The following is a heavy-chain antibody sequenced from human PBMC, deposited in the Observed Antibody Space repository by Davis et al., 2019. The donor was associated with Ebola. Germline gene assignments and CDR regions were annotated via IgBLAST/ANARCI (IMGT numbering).Heavy chain of an antibody. J-gene: IGHJ3*02. Sequence: ASVKVSCKASGGTFSSYAISWVRQAPGQGLEWMGWISAYNGNTNYAQKLQGRVTMTTDTSTSTAYMELRSLRSDDTAVYYCAREGIVVKRAFDIWGQGTMVTVSS. CDR3: AREGIVVKRAFDI. V-gene: IGHV1-18*01. D-gene: IGHD2-2*01. CDR2: ISAYNGNT. CDR1: GGTFSSYA.